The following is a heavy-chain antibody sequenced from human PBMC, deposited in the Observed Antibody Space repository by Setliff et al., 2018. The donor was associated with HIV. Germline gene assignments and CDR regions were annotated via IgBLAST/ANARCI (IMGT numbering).Heavy chain of an antibody. J-gene: IGHJ6*04. CDR1: GHTFSNSD. D-gene: IGHD3-10*01. Sequence: GASVKVSCKASGHTFSNSDIHWVRRATGQGPEWMGWMNPNTGVAGYALKFQGRVTMTGDTSISTAYMELSSLTSEDTAVYWCASGEGVGGVIITGGLDVWGKGTTVTVSS. V-gene: IGHV1-8*01. CDR3: ASGEGVGGVIITGGLDV. CDR2: MNPNTGVA.